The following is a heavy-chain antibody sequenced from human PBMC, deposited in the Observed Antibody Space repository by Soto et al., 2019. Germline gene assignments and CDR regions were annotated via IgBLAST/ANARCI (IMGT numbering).Heavy chain of an antibody. CDR3: ASLYYYDRSGYELNWFDP. CDR2: INHSGST. CDR1: GGSFSGYY. D-gene: IGHD3-22*01. Sequence: SSETLSLTCAVYGGSFSGYYWSWIRQPPGKGLEWIGEINHSGSTNYNPSLKSRVTISVDTSKNQFSLKLSSVTAADTAVYYCASLYYYDRSGYELNWFDPWGQGTLVTVSS. V-gene: IGHV4-34*01. J-gene: IGHJ5*02.